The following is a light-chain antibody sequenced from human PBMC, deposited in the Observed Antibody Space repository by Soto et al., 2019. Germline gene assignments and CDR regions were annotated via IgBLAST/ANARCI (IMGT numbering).Light chain of an antibody. CDR1: QSVSSSY. Sequence: EIVLTQSPGTLSLSPGERATLSCRASQSVSSSYLAWYQQKPGQAPRLLIYGASSRATGIPDRFSGSGSGTDFTLTISRLEPEDFAVYYCQQYGSSRTFCQGT. J-gene: IGKJ1*01. CDR2: GAS. V-gene: IGKV3-20*01. CDR3: QQYGSSRT.